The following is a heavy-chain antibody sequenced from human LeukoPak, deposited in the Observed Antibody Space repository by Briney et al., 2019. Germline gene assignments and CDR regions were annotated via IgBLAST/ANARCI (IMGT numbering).Heavy chain of an antibody. CDR2: INPNSGGT. CDR1: GYTFTGYY. CDR3: ARSSRVAGSYNWFDP. D-gene: IGHD6-19*01. J-gene: IGHJ5*02. Sequence: ASVKVSCKASGYTFTGYYMHWVRQAPGQGLEWMGWINPNSGGTNYAQKFQGRVTMTSDTSISTAYMELSRLRSDDTAVYYCARSSRVAGSYNWFDPWGQGTLVTVSS. V-gene: IGHV1-2*02.